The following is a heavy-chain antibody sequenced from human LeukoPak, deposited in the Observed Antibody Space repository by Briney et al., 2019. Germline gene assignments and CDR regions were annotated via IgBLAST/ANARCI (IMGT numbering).Heavy chain of an antibody. CDR1: GFTFSSYA. V-gene: IGHV3-30-3*01. CDR2: ISYDGSNK. CDR3: AGAGASGYFDY. Sequence: GGSLRLSCAASGFTFSSYAMHWVRQAPGKGLEWVAVISYDGSNKYYADSVKGRFTISRDNSKNTLYLQMHSLRAEDTAVYYCAGAGASGYFDYWGQGTLVTVSS. D-gene: IGHD3-3*01. J-gene: IGHJ4*02.